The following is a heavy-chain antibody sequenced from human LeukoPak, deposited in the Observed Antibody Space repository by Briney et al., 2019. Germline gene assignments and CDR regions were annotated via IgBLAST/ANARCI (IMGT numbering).Heavy chain of an antibody. CDR3: ARRPYYDSSGYYLDAFDI. CDR1: GGSISSYY. D-gene: IGHD3-22*01. V-gene: IGHV4-59*01. CDR2: IYYSGST. J-gene: IGHJ3*02. Sequence: PSETLSLTCTASGGSISSYYWSWIRQPPGKGLEWIGYIYYSGSTNYNPSLKSRVTISVDTSKNQFSLKLSSVTAADTAVYYCARRPYYDSSGYYLDAFDIWGQGTMVTVSS.